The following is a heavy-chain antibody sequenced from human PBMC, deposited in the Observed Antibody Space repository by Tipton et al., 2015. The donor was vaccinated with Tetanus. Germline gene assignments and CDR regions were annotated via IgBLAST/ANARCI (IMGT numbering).Heavy chain of an antibody. CDR2: ILYTGST. CDR3: ARGSRYYFDS. Sequence: LRLSCTVSVGSISSGDYYWSWVRQSPGKGLEWIGYILYTGSTYTTPSLKSRVTISVDTSKNLFSLNLTSVTAADTAVYYCARGSRYYFDSWGQGTLATVSS. V-gene: IGHV4-30-4*01. J-gene: IGHJ4*02. CDR1: VGSISSGDYY.